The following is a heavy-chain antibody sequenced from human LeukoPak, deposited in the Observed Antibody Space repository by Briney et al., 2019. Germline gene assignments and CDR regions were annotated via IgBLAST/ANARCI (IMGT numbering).Heavy chain of an antibody. J-gene: IGHJ3*02. V-gene: IGHV3-7*01. CDR3: AREAMVRGVPDAFDI. CDR2: IKQDGIEK. D-gene: IGHD3-10*01. Sequence: GGSLRLSCAASGFSFRSYWMDWVRQTPEKGLEWVANIKQDGIEKYFVDSVKGRFAISRDNAKNSLYLQMNNLRAEDTAVYYCAREAMVRGVPDAFDIWGQGTVVTVPS. CDR1: GFSFRSYW.